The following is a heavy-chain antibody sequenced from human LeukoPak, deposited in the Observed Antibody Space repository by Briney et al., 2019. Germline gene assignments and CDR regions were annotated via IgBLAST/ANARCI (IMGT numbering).Heavy chain of an antibody. V-gene: IGHV3-73*01. CDR3: ARDGGYDQHTALRYFDY. Sequence: GGSLRLSCAASGFTFSGSAMHWVRQASGKGLEWVGRIRSKANSYATAYAASVKGRFTISRDNAKNSLYLQMNSLRAEDTAVYYCARDGGYDQHTALRYFDYWGQGTLVTVSS. CDR1: GFTFSGSA. D-gene: IGHD5-12*01. J-gene: IGHJ4*02. CDR2: IRSKANSYAT.